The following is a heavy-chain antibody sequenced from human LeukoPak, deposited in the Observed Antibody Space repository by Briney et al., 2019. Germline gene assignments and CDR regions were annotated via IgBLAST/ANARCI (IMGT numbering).Heavy chain of an antibody. D-gene: IGHD2-15*01. CDR1: GFTFSSYW. V-gene: IGHV3-74*03. Sequence: GGSLRLSWAASGFTFSSYWMHWVRQAPGKGLVWVSRINSDGFSITYADSVKGRFTISRDNAKKTLYLQMNSLRAEDTAFYYCARTYCSGDSCWFDYWGQGTLVTVSS. CDR2: INSDGFSI. J-gene: IGHJ4*02. CDR3: ARTYCSGDSCWFDY.